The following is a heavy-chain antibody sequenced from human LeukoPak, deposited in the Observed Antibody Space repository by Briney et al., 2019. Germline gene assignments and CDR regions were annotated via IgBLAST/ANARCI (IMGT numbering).Heavy chain of an antibody. V-gene: IGHV1-18*01. CDR1: GYTFTSYG. J-gene: IGHJ3*02. CDR2: ISAYNGNT. CDR3: ARDIVVVPAAYHDAFDI. Sequence: ASVKVSCKASGYTFTSYGISWVRQAPGQGLEWMGWISAYNGNTNYAQKLQGRVTMTTDTSTSTAYMELRSLRSDGTAVYYCARDIVVVPAAYHDAFDIWGQGTMVTVSS. D-gene: IGHD2-2*01.